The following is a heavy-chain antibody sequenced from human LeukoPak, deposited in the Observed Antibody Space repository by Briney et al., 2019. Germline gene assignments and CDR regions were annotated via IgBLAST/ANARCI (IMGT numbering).Heavy chain of an antibody. CDR1: GYTFTSYY. V-gene: IGHV1-46*01. J-gene: IGHJ6*03. Sequence: ASVKVSCKASGYTFTSYYMHWVRQAPGQGLEWMGIINPSGGSTSYAQKFQGRVTMTRDMSTSTVYMELSSLRSEDTAVYYCASGPYKVATIQNDYYYYYMDVWGKGTTVTISS. D-gene: IGHD5-24*01. CDR3: ASGPYKVATIQNDYYYYYMDV. CDR2: INPSGGST.